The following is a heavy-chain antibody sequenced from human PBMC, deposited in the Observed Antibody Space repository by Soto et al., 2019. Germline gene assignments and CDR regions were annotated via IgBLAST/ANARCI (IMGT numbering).Heavy chain of an antibody. J-gene: IGHJ4*02. D-gene: IGHD5-12*01. Sequence: GGSLRLSCAASGFTFSNYAMTWVRQAPGKGLEWVSSVSSSGGTTYYADSVKGRFTISRDNSKNTLYLQMNSLRAEDTAVYYCARRYSGYGDYWGQGTLVTVSS. CDR3: ARRYSGYGDY. CDR2: VSSSGGTT. CDR1: GFTFSNYA. V-gene: IGHV3-23*01.